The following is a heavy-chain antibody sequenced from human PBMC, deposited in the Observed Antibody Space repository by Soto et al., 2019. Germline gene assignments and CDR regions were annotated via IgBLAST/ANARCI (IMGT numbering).Heavy chain of an antibody. CDR2: ISGSGGSK. J-gene: IGHJ4*02. CDR1: GFTFSSYA. V-gene: IGHV3-23*01. CDR3: AKGAYYDILTGYSYFDY. Sequence: EVQLLESGGGLVQPGGSLRLSCAASGFTFSSYAMSWVRQAPGKGLEWVSAISGSGGSKYYADSVKGRFTITSDNSKNSLYLQMNSLRAEDTAVYYCAKGAYYDILTGYSYFDYWGQGTLVTVSS. D-gene: IGHD3-9*01.